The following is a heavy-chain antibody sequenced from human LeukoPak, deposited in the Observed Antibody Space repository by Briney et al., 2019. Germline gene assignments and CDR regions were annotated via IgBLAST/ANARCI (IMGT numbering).Heavy chain of an antibody. J-gene: IGHJ4*02. V-gene: IGHV1-69*13. CDR1: GGTFSSYA. Sequence: ASVKVSCKASGGTFSSYAISWVRQAPGQGLEWMGGIIPIFGTANYAQKFQGRVTITADESTSTAYMELSSLRSEDTAVYYCASSGYGSGTYYFDYWGQGTLVTVSS. CDR3: ASSGYGSGTYYFDY. D-gene: IGHD3-10*01. CDR2: IIPIFGTA.